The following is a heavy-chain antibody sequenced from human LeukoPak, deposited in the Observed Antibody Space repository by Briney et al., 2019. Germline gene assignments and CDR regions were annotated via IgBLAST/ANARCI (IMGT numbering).Heavy chain of an antibody. J-gene: IGHJ5*02. CDR1: GFTFSSYG. CDR2: IRYGGSNK. D-gene: IGHD6-13*01. CDR3: AKDLSGYSSSWLRDWFDP. Sequence: PGGSLRLSCAASGFTFSSYGMHWVRQAPGKGLEWVAFIRYGGSNKYYADSVKGRFTISRDNSKNTLYLQMNSLRAEDTAVYYCAKDLSGYSSSWLRDWFDPWGQGTLVTVSS. V-gene: IGHV3-30*02.